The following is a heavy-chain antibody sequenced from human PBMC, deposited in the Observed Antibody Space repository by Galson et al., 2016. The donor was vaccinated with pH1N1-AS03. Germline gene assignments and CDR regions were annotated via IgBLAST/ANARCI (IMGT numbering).Heavy chain of an antibody. CDR1: GFTFNRHA. J-gene: IGHJ4*02. Sequence: SLRLSCAASGFTFNRHAMHWVRQAPGKGLEWVAIMSYDGSTKYYTDSVRDRFTISRDNSKKTLYLHMSSLRAEDTAVYYCAKDLHFYDSYYLDYWGQGTLVIVSS. D-gene: IGHD2/OR15-2a*01. CDR3: AKDLHFYDSYYLDY. CDR2: MSYDGSTK. V-gene: IGHV3-30*18.